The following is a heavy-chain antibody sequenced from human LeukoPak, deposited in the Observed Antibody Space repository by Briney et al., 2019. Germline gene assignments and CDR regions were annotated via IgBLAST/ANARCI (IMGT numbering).Heavy chain of an antibody. Sequence: ASVKVSCKASGYTFTDYYMHWVRQAPGQGLEWMGWINPDSGGTNYAQRFQGRVTMTRDTSISTAYMGLSRLRSDDTAFYYCARAGVWDYNDSSGYHNGAFDIWGQGTMVTVSS. V-gene: IGHV1-2*02. CDR1: GYTFTDYY. CDR2: INPDSGGT. J-gene: IGHJ3*02. CDR3: ARAGVWDYNDSSGYHNGAFDI. D-gene: IGHD3-22*01.